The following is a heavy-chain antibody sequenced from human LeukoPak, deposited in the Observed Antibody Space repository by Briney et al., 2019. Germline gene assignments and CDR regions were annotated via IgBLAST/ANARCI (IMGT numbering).Heavy chain of an antibody. J-gene: IGHJ5*02. CDR2: ISGSCGST. CDR1: GFTFXXXX. CDR3: AKAGYRSLEGGNWFHL. V-gene: IGHV3-23*01. D-gene: IGHD6-6*01. Sequence: GFTFXXXXXXXVRQAXGKGXXXXXAISGSCGSTYYAYSLRGPFTLSRDNSKNTLYLQMNRLRAEDTALYYCAKAGYRSLEGGNWFHLWGQGTLVTVSS.